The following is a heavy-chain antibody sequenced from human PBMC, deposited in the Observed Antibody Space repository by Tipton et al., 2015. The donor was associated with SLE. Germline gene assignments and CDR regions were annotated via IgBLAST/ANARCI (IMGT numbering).Heavy chain of an antibody. J-gene: IGHJ5*02. CDR3: ARGTYYDFWSGYYIRWFDP. D-gene: IGHD3-3*01. Sequence: TLSLTCAFSGGSIDTHYWSWIRQPPGKGLEWIGEINHSGSTNYNPSLESRVTISVDTSKNQFSLKLSSVTAADTAVYYCARGTYYDFWSGYYIRWFDPWGQGTLVTVSS. CDR1: GGSIDTHY. V-gene: IGHV4-34*01. CDR2: INHSGST.